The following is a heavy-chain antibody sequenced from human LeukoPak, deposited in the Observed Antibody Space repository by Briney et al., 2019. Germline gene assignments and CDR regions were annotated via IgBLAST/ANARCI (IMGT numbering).Heavy chain of an antibody. D-gene: IGHD6-19*01. J-gene: IGHJ3*02. CDR3: ASGYSSGWYGVAFDI. CDR1: GFTFSSYS. V-gene: IGHV3-48*01. CDR2: ISSSSSTI. Sequence: QPGGPLRLSCAASGFTFSSYSMTWVRQAPGKGLEWVSYISSSSSTIYYADSVKGRFTISRDNAKNSLYLQMNSLRAEDTAVYYCASGYSSGWYGVAFDIWGQGTMVTVSS.